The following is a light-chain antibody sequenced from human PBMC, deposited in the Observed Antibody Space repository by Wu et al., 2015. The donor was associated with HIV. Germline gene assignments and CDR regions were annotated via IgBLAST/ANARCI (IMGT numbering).Light chain of an antibody. CDR3: QQRSNWPRS. V-gene: IGKV1-39*01. CDR1: QTISSY. J-gene: IGKJ2*03. Sequence: DIQMTQSPSSLSASVGDRVTITCRASQTISSYLNWYQQKPGQAPKLLIYAASSLQSGVPSRFSGSGSGTDFTLTISSLQPEDFATYYCQQRSNWPRSFGQGTKLEIK. CDR2: AAS.